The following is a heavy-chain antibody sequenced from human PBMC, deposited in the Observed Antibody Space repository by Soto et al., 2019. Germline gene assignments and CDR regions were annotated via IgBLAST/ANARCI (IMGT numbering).Heavy chain of an antibody. J-gene: IGHJ4*01. CDR3: EKVPHWAIISPPHDN. D-gene: IGHD2-2*01. Sequence: GGSLRLSCAASGFGFTFSTSAMSWVRQAPGKGLEWVSTFRESGGTTHYANSVKGRFTISRDTSKNMLYLQMNSLRAEDTAKYYCEKVPHWAIISPPHDNWGHETLATVSS. CDR2: FRESGGTT. CDR1: GFGFTFSTSA. V-gene: IGHV3-23*01.